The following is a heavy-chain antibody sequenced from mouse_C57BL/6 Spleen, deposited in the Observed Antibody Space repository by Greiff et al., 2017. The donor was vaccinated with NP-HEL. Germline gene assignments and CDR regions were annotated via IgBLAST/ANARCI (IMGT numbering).Heavy chain of an antibody. D-gene: IGHD1-1*01. CDR1: GFSLTSYG. CDR3: AKNLYYGSSHWYFDV. CDR2: IWRGGST. Sequence: VQLQQSGPGLVQPSQSLSITCTVSGFSLTSYGVHWVRQSPGKGLEWLGVIWRGGSTDYNAAFMSRLSITKDNSKSQVFFKMNSLQADDTAIYYCAKNLYYGSSHWYFDVWGTGTTVTVSS. J-gene: IGHJ1*03. V-gene: IGHV2-5*01.